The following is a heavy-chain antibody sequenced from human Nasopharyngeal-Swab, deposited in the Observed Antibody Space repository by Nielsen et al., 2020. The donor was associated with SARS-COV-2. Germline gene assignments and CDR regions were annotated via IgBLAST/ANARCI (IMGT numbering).Heavy chain of an antibody. CDR3: ARVWYSITIFGVVSRILDY. CDR2: IYYSGST. D-gene: IGHD3-3*01. Sequence: SETLSLTCTVSGGSISSGDYYWSWIRQPPGKGLEWIGFIYYSGSTYYNPSLKSRVTISVDTSKNQFSLKLSSVTAADTAVYYCARVWYSITIFGVVSRILDYWGQVTLVTVSS. J-gene: IGHJ4*02. CDR1: GGSISSGDYY. V-gene: IGHV4-30-4*01.